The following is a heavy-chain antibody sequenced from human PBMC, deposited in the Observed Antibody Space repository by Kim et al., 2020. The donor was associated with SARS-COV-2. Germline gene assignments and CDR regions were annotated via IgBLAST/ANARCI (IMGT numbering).Heavy chain of an antibody. CDR2: TYYRSKWYY. V-gene: IGHV6-1*01. CDR1: GDSVSSDSAA. CDR3: ARDHQYSIDY. J-gene: IGHJ4*02. D-gene: IGHD5-12*01. Sequence: SQTLSLTCVISGDSVSSDSAAWTWLRQSPSRGLEWLGRTYYRSKWYYDYADSVKSRITINPDASKNQFSLQLKSVTPEDTAMYYCARDHQYSIDYWGQGTLVTVSS.